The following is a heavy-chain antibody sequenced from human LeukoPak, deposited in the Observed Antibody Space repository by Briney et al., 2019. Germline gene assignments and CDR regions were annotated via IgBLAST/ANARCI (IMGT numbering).Heavy chain of an antibody. V-gene: IGHV3-23*01. D-gene: IGHD2-15*01. J-gene: IGHJ4*02. CDR2: ITGSGGST. Sequence: PGGSLRLSCAASGFTFSSYAMSWVRQAPGKGLEWVLAITGSGGSTYYADSVKGRFTISRDNSKNTLYLQMNSLRAEDTAVYYCAKGSGGSRPYYFDYWGQGTLVTVSS. CDR1: GFTFSSYA. CDR3: AKGSGGSRPYYFDY.